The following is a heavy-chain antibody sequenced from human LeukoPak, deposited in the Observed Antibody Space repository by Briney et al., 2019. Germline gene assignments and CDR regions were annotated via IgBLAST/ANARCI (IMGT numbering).Heavy chain of an antibody. CDR3: ARFARSYSGSYDY. CDR2: ISSNGGST. Sequence: PGGSLRLSCAASGFTFSSYSMNWVRQAPGKGLEYVSAISSNGGSTYYANSVKGRFTISRDNSKNTLYLQMGSLRAEDMAVYYCARFARSYSGSYDYWGQGTLVTVSS. CDR1: GFTFSSYS. V-gene: IGHV3-64*01. J-gene: IGHJ4*02. D-gene: IGHD1-26*01.